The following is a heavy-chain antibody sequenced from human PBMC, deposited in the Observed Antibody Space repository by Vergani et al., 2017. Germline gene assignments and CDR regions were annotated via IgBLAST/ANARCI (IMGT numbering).Heavy chain of an antibody. D-gene: IGHD1-1*01. CDR3: ARSIHLNGPRFSV. V-gene: IGHV4-34*01. CDR2: INHSGST. J-gene: IGHJ3*01. CDR1: GGSFSGYY. Sequence: QVQLQQWGAGLLKPSETLSLTCAVYGGSFSGYYWSWIRQPPGKGLEWIGEINHSGSTNYNPSLKSRVTISVDTSKNQFSLKLSSVTAADTAVYYCARSIHLNGPRFSVWGQGTMVTVSS.